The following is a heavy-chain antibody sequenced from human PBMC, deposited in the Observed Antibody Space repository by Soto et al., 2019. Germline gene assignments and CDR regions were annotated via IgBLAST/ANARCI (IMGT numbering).Heavy chain of an antibody. CDR2: TSGYIGNT. CDR1: GYTFTNYG. CDR3: ARGGFRGAVNMNKYFDY. D-gene: IGHD4-17*01. V-gene: IGHV1-18*01. Sequence: ASVKVSCKASGYTFTNYGISWVRQAPGQGLEWMGWTSGYIGNTNYGQKFQGRVTLTTDTSTSTAYMELTRLRSDDTAVYYCARGGFRGAVNMNKYFDYWGRG. J-gene: IGHJ4*02.